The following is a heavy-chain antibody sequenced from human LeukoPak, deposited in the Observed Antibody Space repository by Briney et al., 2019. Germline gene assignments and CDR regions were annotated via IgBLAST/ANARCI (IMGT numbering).Heavy chain of an antibody. J-gene: IGHJ4*02. CDR2: ISAYNGNT. D-gene: IGHD3-10*01. V-gene: IGHV1-18*01. Sequence: GASVKVSCKASGYTFTSYGISWVRQAPGQGLEWMGWISAYNGNTNYAQKLQGRVTMTTDTSTSTAYMELRSLRSDDTAVYYCARAVTMVRGVLQGYVDYWGQGTLVTVSS. CDR3: ARAVTMVRGVLQGYVDY. CDR1: GYTFTSYG.